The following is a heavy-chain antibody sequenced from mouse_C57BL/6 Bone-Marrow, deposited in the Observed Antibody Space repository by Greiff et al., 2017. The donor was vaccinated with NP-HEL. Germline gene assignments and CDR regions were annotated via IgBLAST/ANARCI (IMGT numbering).Heavy chain of an antibody. D-gene: IGHD1-1*01. V-gene: IGHV15-2*01. J-gene: IGHJ1*03. CDR2: ILPSIGRT. CDR3: ARSYYGSSYRWYFDV. CDR1: DSEVFPIAY. Sequence: VQLQQSGSELRSPGSSVKLSCKDFDSEVFPIAYMSWVRQKPGHGFEWIGGILPSIGRTIYGEKFEDKATLDADTLSNTAYLELNSLTSEDSAIYYCARSYYGSSYRWYFDVWGTGTTVTVSS.